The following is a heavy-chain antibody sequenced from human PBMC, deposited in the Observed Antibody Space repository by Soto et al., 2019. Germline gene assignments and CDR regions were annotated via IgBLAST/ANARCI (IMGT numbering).Heavy chain of an antibody. CDR1: GFSLSTSGVG. Sequence: QITLKESGPTLVKPTQTLTLTCTFSGFSLSTSGVGVGWIRQPPGTTMEWLALIYWDDDKRYSPSLKSTLTITNDTSKNQVVLTMTNMDPLATATYYCAHIPPNIVVVPAPPAHYFDYWGQGTLVTVSS. CDR3: AHIPPNIVVVPAPPAHYFDY. D-gene: IGHD2-2*01. V-gene: IGHV2-5*02. J-gene: IGHJ4*02. CDR2: IYWDDDK.